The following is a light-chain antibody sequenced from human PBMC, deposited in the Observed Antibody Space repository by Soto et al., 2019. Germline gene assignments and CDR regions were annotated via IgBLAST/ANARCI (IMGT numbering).Light chain of an antibody. CDR2: DAS. CDR1: EGVGTS. Sequence: EIVLTQSPATLSLSPGERATLSCRSSEGVGTSLAWYQQKPGQAPNLLIYDASNRATGIPARFSGSGSGTAFTLTISSLEPEDFAAYYCQQRSDWSPLTFGGGTKVEIK. CDR3: QQRSDWSPLT. J-gene: IGKJ4*01. V-gene: IGKV3-11*01.